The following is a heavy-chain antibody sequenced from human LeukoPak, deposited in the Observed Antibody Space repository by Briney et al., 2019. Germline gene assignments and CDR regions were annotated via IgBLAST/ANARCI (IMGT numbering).Heavy chain of an antibody. CDR1: GGSFSGYY. Sequence: SETLSLTCAVYGGSFSGYYWSWIRQPPGKGLEWIGEINHSGSTNYNPSLKSRVTISVDTSWNQFSLKLSSVTAADTAVYYCARSQGYSSSWYGGRDYWGQGTLVTVSS. CDR3: ARSQGYSSSWYGGRDY. J-gene: IGHJ4*02. D-gene: IGHD6-13*01. CDR2: INHSGST. V-gene: IGHV4-34*01.